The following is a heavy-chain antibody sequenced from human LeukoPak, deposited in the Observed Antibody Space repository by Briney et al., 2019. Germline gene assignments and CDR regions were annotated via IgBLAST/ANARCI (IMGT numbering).Heavy chain of an antibody. CDR1: GFTVSSNY. CDR2: ISYDGSNK. V-gene: IGHV3-30-3*01. D-gene: IGHD1-26*01. J-gene: IGHJ6*02. Sequence: GGSLRLSCAASGFTVSSNYMSWVRQAPGKGLEWVAVISYDGSNKYYADSVKGRFTISRDNSKNTLYLQMNSLRAEDTAVYYCARGGSGSYRYYYYYGMDVWGQGTTVTVSS. CDR3: ARGGSGSYRYYYYYGMDV.